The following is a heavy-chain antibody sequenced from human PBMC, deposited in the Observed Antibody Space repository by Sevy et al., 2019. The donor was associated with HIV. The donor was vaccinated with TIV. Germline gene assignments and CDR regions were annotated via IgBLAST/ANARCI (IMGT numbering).Heavy chain of an antibody. CDR2: IYYSGST. V-gene: IGHV4-39*02. CDR3: AREGRANYYYGMDV. CDR1: GGSISSSSYY. J-gene: IGHJ6*02. Sequence: SETLSLTCTVSGGSISSSSYYWGWIRQPPGKGLEWIGSIYYSGSTYYNPSLKSRVTLSVDTSKNQFSLKLSSVTAADTAVYYCAREGRANYYYGMDVWGQGTTVTVSS.